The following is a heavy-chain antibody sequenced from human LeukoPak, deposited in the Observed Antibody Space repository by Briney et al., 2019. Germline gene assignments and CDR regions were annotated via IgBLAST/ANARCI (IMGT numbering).Heavy chain of an antibody. D-gene: IGHD2-2*01. CDR1: GFTFGSYW. CDR2: INSDGSST. V-gene: IGHV3-74*01. CDR3: ARGDAYALNF. Sequence: EGSLRLSCAASGFTFGSYWMHWVRQTPGKGLVWVSRINSDGSSTSYADSVKGRFTISRDNAKNTLYLQMNSLRAEDTAVYSCARGDAYALNFWGQGTLVTVSS. J-gene: IGHJ4*02.